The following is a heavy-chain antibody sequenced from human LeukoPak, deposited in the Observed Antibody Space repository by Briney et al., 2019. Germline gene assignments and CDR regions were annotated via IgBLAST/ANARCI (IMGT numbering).Heavy chain of an antibody. Sequence: GGSLRLSCAASGFTFSSYSMNWVRQAPGKGLEWVSYISASSHNKYYADSVKGRFTMSRDNAKNSLSLQMNNLRDEDTAVYYCVKEGSGGPDYWGQGTLVTVSS. CDR3: VKEGSGGPDY. D-gene: IGHD2-15*01. CDR2: ISASSHNK. CDR1: GFTFSSYS. V-gene: IGHV3-48*02. J-gene: IGHJ4*02.